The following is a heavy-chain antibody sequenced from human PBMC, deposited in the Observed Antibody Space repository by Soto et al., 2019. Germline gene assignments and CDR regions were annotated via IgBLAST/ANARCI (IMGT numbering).Heavy chain of an antibody. V-gene: IGHV3-30*04. Sequence: PGVSLRLSCAGSGFSFGREEMHWVREAPGKGLEWVTFTSYDGSINYYAASVKGRFTMSRDNSRNLLYPQMNSLRTEDTAVYYCVRRSTVSYYAVDVWGQGTTVTVS. D-gene: IGHD4-17*01. CDR2: TSYDGSIN. CDR3: VRRSTVSYYAVDV. CDR1: GFSFGREE. J-gene: IGHJ6*02.